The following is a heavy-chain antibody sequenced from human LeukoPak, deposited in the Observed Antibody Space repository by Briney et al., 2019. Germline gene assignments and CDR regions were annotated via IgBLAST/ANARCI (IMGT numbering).Heavy chain of an antibody. J-gene: IGHJ6*02. V-gene: IGHV1-58*02. CDR1: GFTFSSSA. CDR3: AAEKNWNYQTDGMDV. CDR2: IVVGSGNT. Sequence: GASVKVSCKASGFTFSSSAMQWVRQARGHRLEWIGWIVVGSGNTNYAQKFQERVTITRDMSTSTAYMELSSLRSEDTAVYYCAAEKNWNYQTDGMDVWGQGTTVTVSS. D-gene: IGHD1-7*01.